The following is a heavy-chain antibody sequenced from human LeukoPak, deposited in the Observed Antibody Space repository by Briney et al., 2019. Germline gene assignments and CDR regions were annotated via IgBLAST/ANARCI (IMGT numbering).Heavy chain of an antibody. D-gene: IGHD3-22*01. CDR1: EFTFTNYG. CDR2: ISYDGSNR. V-gene: IGHV3-30*03. J-gene: IGHJ4*02. CDR3: ARDTYYYYDSSGQTDY. Sequence: GGSLRLSCAASEFTFTNYGMHWVRQAPGKGLEWVAVISYDGSNRYYGDSVKGRFTISRDNSKNTLYLQMNSLRPEDSAMYYCARDTYYYYDSSGQTDYWGQGTLVTVSS.